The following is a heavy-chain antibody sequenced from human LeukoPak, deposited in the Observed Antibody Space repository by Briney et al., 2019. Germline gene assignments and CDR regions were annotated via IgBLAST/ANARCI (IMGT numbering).Heavy chain of an antibody. CDR2: ISGSGGST. CDR1: GFTFSSYA. J-gene: IGHJ4*02. D-gene: IGHD6-19*01. V-gene: IGHV3-23*01. Sequence: GGSLRLSCAASGFTFSSYAMSWVRQAPGKGPEWVSAISGSGGSTYYADSVKGRFTISRDNSKNTLYLQMNSLRAEDTAVYYCAKAPVPIAVAAPDFDYWGQGTLVTVSS. CDR3: AKAPVPIAVAAPDFDY.